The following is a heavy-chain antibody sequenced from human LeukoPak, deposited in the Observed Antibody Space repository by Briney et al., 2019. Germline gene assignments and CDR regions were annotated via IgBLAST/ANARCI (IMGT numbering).Heavy chain of an antibody. CDR3: ATCARNFYCYRFDY. CDR2: IIPIFGTA. Sequence: ASVKVSCKASGYTFTSYYMHWVRQAPGQGLEWMGGIIPIFGTANYAQKFQGRVTITADESASTAYMELSSQRSEDTAVYYCATCARNFYCYRFDYWGQGTLVTVSS. CDR1: GYTFTSYY. V-gene: IGHV1-69*13. D-gene: IGHD2-2*02. J-gene: IGHJ4*02.